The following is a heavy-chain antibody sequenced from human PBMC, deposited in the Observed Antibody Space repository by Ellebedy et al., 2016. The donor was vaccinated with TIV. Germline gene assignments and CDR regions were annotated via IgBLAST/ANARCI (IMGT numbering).Heavy chain of an antibody. CDR3: ARDGRIQLQYYFDY. CDR1: GFTFSSYS. V-gene: IGHV3-21*01. D-gene: IGHD5-18*01. J-gene: IGHJ4*02. CDR2: ISSSSSYI. Sequence: GGSLRLXXAASGFTFSSYSMNWVRQAPGKGLEWVSSISSSSSYIYYADSVKGRFTISRDNAKNSLYLQMNSLRAEDTAVYYCARDGRIQLQYYFDYWGQGTLVTVSS.